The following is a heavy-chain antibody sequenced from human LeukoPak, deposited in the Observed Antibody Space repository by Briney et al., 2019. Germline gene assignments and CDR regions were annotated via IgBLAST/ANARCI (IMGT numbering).Heavy chain of an antibody. CDR1: GFTFSSYG. CDR2: IWYDGSKK. Sequence: PGGSLRLSCAASGFTFSSYGMHWVRQAPGKGLEWVALIWYDGSKKYYADSVKGRFTISRDNSKNTLYLQMNTLRAEDTAIYYCAKDRGGNCSGDRCYYYYYYMDVWGKGTTVTVSS. D-gene: IGHD2-15*01. V-gene: IGHV3-30*02. J-gene: IGHJ6*03. CDR3: AKDRGGNCSGDRCYYYYYYMDV.